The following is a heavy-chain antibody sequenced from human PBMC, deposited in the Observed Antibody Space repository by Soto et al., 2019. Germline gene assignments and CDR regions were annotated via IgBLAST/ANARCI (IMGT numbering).Heavy chain of an antibody. CDR1: GYSSTRKW. CDR3: ATTLLPSGSSFFSWFDP. V-gene: IGHV5-10-1*01. CDR2: IDPTDSYT. J-gene: IGHJ5*02. D-gene: IGHD1-26*01. Sequence: PGESLKISCKASGYSSTRKWISWVRQMPGKGLEWMGRIDPTDSYTNYSPSFQGHVTISVDKSSSTAYVQCSSLKASDTAMYYCATTLLPSGSSFFSWFDPWGQGTLVTVSS.